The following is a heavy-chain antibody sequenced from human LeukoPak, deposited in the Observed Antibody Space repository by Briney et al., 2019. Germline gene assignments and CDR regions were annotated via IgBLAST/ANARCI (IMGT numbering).Heavy chain of an antibody. D-gene: IGHD2-21*01. CDR3: ARARVRGVSFFAY. V-gene: IGHV3-30*01. Sequence: PGRSLRLSCEASGFTFSTYAMHWVRQAPGKGLEWVSEISYDGSNEYYADSVKGRFTISRGKSKNTLYLQMNSLTAEDSAVYYCARARVRGVSFFAYWGQGTLVTVSS. J-gene: IGHJ4*02. CDR2: ISYDGSNE. CDR1: GFTFSTYA.